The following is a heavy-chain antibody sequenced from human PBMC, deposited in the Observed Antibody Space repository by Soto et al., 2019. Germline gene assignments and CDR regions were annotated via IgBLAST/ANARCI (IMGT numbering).Heavy chain of an antibody. CDR3: ARSHSSSWHWFDP. J-gene: IGHJ5*02. Sequence: QVQLVESGGGVVQPGRSLRLSCAASGFTFSSYPMHWVRQAPGKGPEWVAVISVNGNNIHYGDSVKGRFTISRDNSKNTLYLQMSSLRVEDTAVYYCARSHSSSWHWFDPWGQRTLVTVSS. V-gene: IGHV3-30-3*01. D-gene: IGHD6-13*01. CDR2: ISVNGNNI. CDR1: GFTFSSYP.